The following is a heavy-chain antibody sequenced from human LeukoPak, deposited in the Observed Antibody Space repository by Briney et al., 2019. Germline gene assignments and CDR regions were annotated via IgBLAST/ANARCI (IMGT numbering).Heavy chain of an antibody. Sequence: SETLSLTCTVSGGSISTYYWSWIRQPPGKGLEWIGYIYHSGSTKYNPSLKSRVTISVDTSKNQFSLKLSSVTAADTAVYYCARDGYSGNDGLWGQGISVTVSS. D-gene: IGHD6-25*01. V-gene: IGHV4-59*01. CDR2: IYHSGST. J-gene: IGHJ4*02. CDR1: GGSISTYY. CDR3: ARDGYSGNDGL.